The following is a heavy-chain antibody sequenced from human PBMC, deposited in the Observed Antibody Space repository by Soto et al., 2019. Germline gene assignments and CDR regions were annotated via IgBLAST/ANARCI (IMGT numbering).Heavy chain of an antibody. Sequence: SETLSLTCGFSGSLPVGSLSTYFWTWIRQPAGKGLEWIGRIYTSGSTNYNPSLKSRVTMSVDTSKNQFSLKLSSVTAADTAVYYCARVPSSSWLMDAFDIWGQGTMVTVSS. CDR3: ARVPSSSWLMDAFDI. J-gene: IGHJ3*02. CDR1: GSLPVGSLSTYF. V-gene: IGHV4-4*07. D-gene: IGHD6-13*01. CDR2: IYTSGST.